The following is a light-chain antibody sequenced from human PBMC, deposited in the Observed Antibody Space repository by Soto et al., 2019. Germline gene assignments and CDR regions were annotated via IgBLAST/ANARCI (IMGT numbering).Light chain of an antibody. CDR3: KSYAGSNTYV. Sequence: QSALTQPTSASGSPGQSVTISCTGSQSDIGIYDFVSWYQHHPGKAPRLIIYEVVQRPSGVPDRFSGSKSGNTASLTVSGLQAADEADYFCKSYAGSNTYVFGTGTKVTVL. J-gene: IGLJ1*01. CDR2: EVV. V-gene: IGLV2-8*01. CDR1: QSDIGIYDF.